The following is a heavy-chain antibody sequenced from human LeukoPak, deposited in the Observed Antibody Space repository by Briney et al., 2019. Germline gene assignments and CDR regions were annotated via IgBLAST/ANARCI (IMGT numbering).Heavy chain of an antibody. CDR2: IYYSGST. CDR1: GCSISSSSYY. D-gene: IGHD3-22*01. V-gene: IGHV4-39*01. J-gene: IGHJ2*01. Sequence: PSETLSLTCTVSGCSISSSSYYWGWIRQPPGKGLEWIGSIYYSGSTYYNPSLKSRVTISVGTSKNQFSLKLSSVTAADTAVYYCARNRAVRYYDSSGYSSYRDWYFDLWGRGTLVTVSS. CDR3: ARNRAVRYYDSSGYSSYRDWYFDL.